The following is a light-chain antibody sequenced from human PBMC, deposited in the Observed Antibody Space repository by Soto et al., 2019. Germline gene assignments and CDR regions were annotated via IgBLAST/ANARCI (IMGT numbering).Light chain of an antibody. CDR2: KAS. J-gene: IGKJ1*01. CDR3: QQYNSYSWT. Sequence: DIQMTQSPSTLSASVGDRVTITCRASQSISSWLAWYQQKPGKAPKLLIHKASSLASGVPSRFSGSGSGTEFTLTISSLQPDDFATYYCQQYNSYSWTFGQGTKVEIK. CDR1: QSISSW. V-gene: IGKV1-5*03.